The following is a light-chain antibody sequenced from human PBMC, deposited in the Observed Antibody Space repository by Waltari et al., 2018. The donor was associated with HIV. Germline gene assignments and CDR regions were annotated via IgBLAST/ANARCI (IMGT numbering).Light chain of an antibody. CDR2: EVS. Sequence: QSALTQPASVSGSPGPSITIPCPRPSSDVGTYHYVSWYQQHPGKPPKLIIYEVSTRPSGISDRFSGSKSDNAASLTIAALQPEDEADYYCSSYTNTNISFGGGTKLTVL. CDR1: SSDVGTYHY. V-gene: IGLV2-14*01. J-gene: IGLJ2*01. CDR3: SSYTNTNIS.